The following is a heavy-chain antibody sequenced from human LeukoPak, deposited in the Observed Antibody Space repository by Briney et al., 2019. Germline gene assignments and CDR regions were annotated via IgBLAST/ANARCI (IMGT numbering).Heavy chain of an antibody. Sequence: SETLSLTCTVSGGSISSSSYYWGWLRQPPGKGLEWIGSIYYSGSTYYNPSLKSRVTISVDTSKNQFSLKLSSVTAADTAVYYCARGHWVGWYFDYWGQGTLVTVSS. D-gene: IGHD7-27*01. CDR3: ARGHWVGWYFDY. V-gene: IGHV4-39*07. CDR1: GGSISSSSYY. CDR2: IYYSGST. J-gene: IGHJ4*02.